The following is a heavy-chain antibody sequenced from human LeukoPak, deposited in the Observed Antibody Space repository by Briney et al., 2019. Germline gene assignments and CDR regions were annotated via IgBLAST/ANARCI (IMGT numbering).Heavy chain of an antibody. D-gene: IGHD3-22*01. V-gene: IGHV3-23*01. CDR3: AKRGVVIRVILVGFHKEACYFDS. Sequence: PGGSLRLSCAVSGITLSNYGMTWVRQAPGKGLEWVAGISDRGAGTNYADSVKGRFTISRDNPKNTLYLQMNSLRAEDTAVYFCAKRGVVIRVILVGFHKEACYFDSSGQGALVTVFS. J-gene: IGHJ4*02. CDR1: GITLSNYG. CDR2: ISDRGAGT.